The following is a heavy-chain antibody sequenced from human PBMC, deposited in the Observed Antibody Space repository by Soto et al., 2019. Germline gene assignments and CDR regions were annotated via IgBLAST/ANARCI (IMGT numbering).Heavy chain of an antibody. CDR3: ARNYDSSGYYYRVGAFDI. Sequence: SVKVSCKASGGTFSSYAISWVRQAPGQGLEWMGGIIPIFGTANYAQKFQGRVTITAGESTSTAYMELSNLRSEDTAVYYCARNYDSSGYYYRVGAFDIWGQGTMVTVSS. V-gene: IGHV1-69*13. J-gene: IGHJ3*02. CDR1: GGTFSSYA. CDR2: IIPIFGTA. D-gene: IGHD3-22*01.